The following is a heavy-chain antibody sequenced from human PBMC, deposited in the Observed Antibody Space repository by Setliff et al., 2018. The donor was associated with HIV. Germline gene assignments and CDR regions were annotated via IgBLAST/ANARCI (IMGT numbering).Heavy chain of an antibody. J-gene: IGHJ4*02. Sequence: ASVKVSCKASGYTFTSYDINGVRQAAGQGLEWMGWMNPNSGNTGYAQKFQGSITMTRNTSISTAYMDLSSLRSDDTAVYYCARGGGPHYYDSRGSFDYWGQGTLVTVSS. CDR1: GYTFTSYD. CDR3: ARGGGPHYYDSRGSFDY. V-gene: IGHV1-8*01. D-gene: IGHD3-22*01. CDR2: MNPNSGNT.